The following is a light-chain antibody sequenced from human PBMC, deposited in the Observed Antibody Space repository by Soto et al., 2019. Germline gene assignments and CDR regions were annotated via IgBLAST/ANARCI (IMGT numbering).Light chain of an antibody. J-gene: IGKJ1*01. Sequence: IVMTQSPESLALALGERATINCRSSQSVFFSSNKKNYLAWYQQKSGQPPKLLIYWASTRKSGVPDRFSGSGSGTDFTLTISCLQPEDVAVYYWQQYFSSWTFGQGTKVEIK. CDR3: QQYFSSWT. V-gene: IGKV4-1*01. CDR1: QSVFFSSNKKNY. CDR2: WAS.